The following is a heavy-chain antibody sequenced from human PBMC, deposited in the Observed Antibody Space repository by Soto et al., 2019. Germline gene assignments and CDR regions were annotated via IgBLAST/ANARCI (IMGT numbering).Heavy chain of an antibody. CDR1: GITFSGYA. D-gene: IGHD1-1*01. Sequence: GGSLRLSCAASGITFSGYAFNWVRQAPGKGLEWMAIISHDDSNKQYADSVKGRFTISRDDSKNTLYLQMNSLRTDDTAVYYCARDRLRGNWSYGMDVWGQGTTVTVSS. J-gene: IGHJ6*02. V-gene: IGHV3-30-3*01. CDR2: ISHDDSNK. CDR3: ARDRLRGNWSYGMDV.